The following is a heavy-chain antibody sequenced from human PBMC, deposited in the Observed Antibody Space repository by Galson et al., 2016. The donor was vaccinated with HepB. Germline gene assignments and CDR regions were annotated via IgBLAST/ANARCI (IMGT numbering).Heavy chain of an antibody. D-gene: IGHD2-21*01. V-gene: IGHV4-30-2*01. CDR3: ARGPRLLRAFGDVVSYFDH. CDR1: GDSINSADHA. CDR2: MYYGGSA. Sequence: TLSLTCAVSGDSINSADHAWTWIRRPPGKDLEWIGHMYYGGSAYYSPSLRSRVTMSMDTSRNQFSLPLNSVIAADTAVYFCARGPRLLRAFGDVVSYFDHWGQGILVAVSS. J-gene: IGHJ4*02.